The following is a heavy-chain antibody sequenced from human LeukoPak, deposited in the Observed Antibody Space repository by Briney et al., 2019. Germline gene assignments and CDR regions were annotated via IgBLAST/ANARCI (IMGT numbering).Heavy chain of an antibody. D-gene: IGHD2-21*01. Sequence: PSGSLRLSCSASGFTFSNYAMHWVRQAPGMGLEYVGAISNNGGTTHYADSVNGSFTISRANSKNTVYLQMSGMSAEATSDYHRVKIVAIVSATRCDLDYWGEGTVVSVSS. CDR2: ISNNGGTT. V-gene: IGHV3-64D*09. CDR1: GFTFSNYA. CDR3: VKIVAIVSATRCDLDY. J-gene: IGHJ4*02.